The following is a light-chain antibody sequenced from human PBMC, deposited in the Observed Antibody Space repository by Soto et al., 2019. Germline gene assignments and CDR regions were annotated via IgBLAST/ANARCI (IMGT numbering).Light chain of an antibody. V-gene: IGKV3-15*01. CDR2: GAS. CDR3: QQYNNWPPEYI. J-gene: IGKJ2*01. Sequence: EIVMTQSPATLSVSPGERATLSCRASQSVSSNLAWYQQKPGQAPRLLIYGASTRATGIPARFSGSGSGTEFTLTISSLPSEDFAVYYCQQYNNWPPEYIFGQGTKLEIK. CDR1: QSVSSN.